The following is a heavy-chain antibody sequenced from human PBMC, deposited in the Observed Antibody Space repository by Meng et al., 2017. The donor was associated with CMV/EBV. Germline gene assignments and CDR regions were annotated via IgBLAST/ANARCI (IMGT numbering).Heavy chain of an antibody. V-gene: IGHV4-39*07. J-gene: IGHJ4*02. CDR1: GGSISSSSYY. Sequence: RPLQESGPGLVKHSETLSFPCTVSGGSISSSSYYWGWIRQPPGKGLEWIGSIYYSGSTYYNPSLKSRVTISVDTSKNQFSLKLSSVTAADTAVYYCVTWLWSGELSGYYFDYWGQGTLVTVSS. CDR2: IYYSGST. CDR3: VTWLWSGELSGYYFDY. D-gene: IGHD3-10*01.